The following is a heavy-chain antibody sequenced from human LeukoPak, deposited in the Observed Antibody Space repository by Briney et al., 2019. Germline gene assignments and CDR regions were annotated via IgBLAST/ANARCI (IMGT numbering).Heavy chain of an antibody. D-gene: IGHD3-3*01. CDR3: ARDLSTTFGVVSPGGDY. CDR1: GFTFSSYG. J-gene: IGHJ4*02. V-gene: IGHV3-30*02. Sequence: PGGSLGLSCAASGFTFSSYGMHWVRQAPGKGLEWVAFIRYDGRSGYYADSVKGRFTISRDNSKNTLYLQINRLRAEDTAMYYCARDLSTTFGVVSPGGDYWGQGTLVTVSS. CDR2: IRYDGRSG.